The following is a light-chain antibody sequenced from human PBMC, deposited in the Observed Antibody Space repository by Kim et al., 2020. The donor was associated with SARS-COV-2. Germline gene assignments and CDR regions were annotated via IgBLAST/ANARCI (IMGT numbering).Light chain of an antibody. Sequence: EIVLTQSPVTLSLSPGERATLSCGASQSIAFHLAWYQQRPGQAPRLLIFDASNRATGIPARFSGRGSGTDFTLTISSLEPEDFGVYYCQQRSNWPITIGQGTRLEIK. J-gene: IGKJ5*01. V-gene: IGKV3-11*01. CDR2: DAS. CDR3: QQRSNWPIT. CDR1: QSIAFH.